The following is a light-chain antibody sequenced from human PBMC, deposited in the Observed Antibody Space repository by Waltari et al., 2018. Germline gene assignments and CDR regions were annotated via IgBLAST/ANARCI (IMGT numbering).Light chain of an antibody. Sequence: DIVLTQSPGTLSLSPGERATLTCRASESISKYLAWYQQKPGQPPRLLIYAASNRATGVPDRFSGSGSGTDFSLTISRLEPEDFAVYYCQMYVRLPVTFGQGTKVEIK. V-gene: IGKV3-20*01. J-gene: IGKJ1*01. CDR2: AAS. CDR1: ESISKY. CDR3: QMYVRLPVT.